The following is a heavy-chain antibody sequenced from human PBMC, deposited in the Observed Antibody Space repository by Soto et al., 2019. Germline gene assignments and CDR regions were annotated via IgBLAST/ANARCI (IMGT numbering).Heavy chain of an antibody. CDR1: GDTVSSNSVA. Sequence: SKTLSLTCVASGDTVSSNSVAWNWVRQSPSRGLEWLGRTYYRSRWYSDYAVSVRSRIDINADTSKNQVSLQLNSVTTEDTAVYYPARAEEDSDYYYYGLGVWRQGTRVTV. V-gene: IGHV6-1*01. CDR2: TYYRSRWYS. J-gene: IGHJ6*01. D-gene: IGHD2-15*01. CDR3: ARAEEDSDYYYYGLGV.